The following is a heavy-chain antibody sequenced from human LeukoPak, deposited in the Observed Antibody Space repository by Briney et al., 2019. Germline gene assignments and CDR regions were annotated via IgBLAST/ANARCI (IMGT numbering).Heavy chain of an antibody. J-gene: IGHJ4*02. CDR2: IYYTGST. CDR1: GGSISSYY. Sequence: PSETLSLTCTVSGGSISSYYWSWIRQPPGKGQPPGKGLEWIGYIYYTGSTNYNPSLKSRVTISVDTSKDQFSQKLSSVTAADTAVYYCARVAIGSSWWFDYWGQGTLVTVSS. CDR3: ARVAIGSSWWFDY. V-gene: IGHV4-59*01. D-gene: IGHD6-13*01.